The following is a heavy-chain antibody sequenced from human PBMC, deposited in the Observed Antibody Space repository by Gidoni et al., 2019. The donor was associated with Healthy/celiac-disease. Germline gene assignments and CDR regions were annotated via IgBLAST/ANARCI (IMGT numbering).Heavy chain of an antibody. J-gene: IGHJ4*02. CDR2: RSYDGSNK. CDR3: TRDGPRQYYYDSSGYGSADY. D-gene: IGHD3-22*01. V-gene: IGHV3-30-3*01. Sequence: QVQLVESGGGVVQPGRSLRLSCAASGFTFSSYAMHWVRQATGKGLEWVAVRSYDGSNKYYADSVKGRFTISRDNSKNTLYLQMNSLRAEDTAVYYCTRDGPRQYYYDSSGYGSADYWGQGTLVTVSS. CDR1: GFTFSSYA.